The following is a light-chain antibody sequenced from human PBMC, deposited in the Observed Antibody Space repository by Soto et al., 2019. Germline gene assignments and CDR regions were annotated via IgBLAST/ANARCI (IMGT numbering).Light chain of an antibody. CDR1: TGAVTSGHF. J-gene: IGLJ3*02. CDR3: LLSYSGAWV. Sequence: QAVVTQEPSLTVSPGGTVTLTCGSSTGAVTSGHFAYWFQQKPGQAPRTLIYDTRDKYSWTPARFSGSLLGGRAALTLSGAQPEDEAEYYCLLSYSGAWVFGGGTKLTVL. V-gene: IGLV7-46*01. CDR2: DTR.